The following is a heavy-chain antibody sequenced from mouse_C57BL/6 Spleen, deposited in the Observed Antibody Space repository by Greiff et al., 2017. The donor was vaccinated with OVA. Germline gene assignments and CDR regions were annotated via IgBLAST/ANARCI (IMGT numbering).Heavy chain of an antibody. V-gene: IGHV5-6*01. CDR1: GFTFSSYG. D-gene: IGHD2-5*01. Sequence: EVKLQESGGDLVKPGGSLKLSCAASGFTFSSYGMSWVRQTPDKRLEWVATISSGGSYTYYPDSVKGRFTISRDNAKNTLYLQMSSLKSEDTAMYYCAKGGYSKEGAMDYWGQGTSVTVSS. CDR3: AKGGYSKEGAMDY. J-gene: IGHJ4*01. CDR2: ISSGGSYT.